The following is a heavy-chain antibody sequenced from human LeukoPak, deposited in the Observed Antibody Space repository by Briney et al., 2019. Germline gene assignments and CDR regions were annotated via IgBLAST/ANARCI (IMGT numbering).Heavy chain of an antibody. CDR1: GGSISSYY. Sequence: SETLSLTCTVSGGSISSYYWSWIRQPPGKGLEWIGYIYYSGSTNYNPSLKSRVTISVDTSKNQFSLKLSSVTAADTAVYYCARDSDYYGMDVWGQGTTVTISS. V-gene: IGHV4-59*12. CDR3: ARDSDYYGMDV. CDR2: IYYSGST. J-gene: IGHJ6*02.